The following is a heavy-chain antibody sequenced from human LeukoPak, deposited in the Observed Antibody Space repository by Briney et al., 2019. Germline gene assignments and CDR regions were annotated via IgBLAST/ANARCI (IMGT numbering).Heavy chain of an antibody. CDR3: ARENDSSGYYGY. V-gene: IGHV3-33*01. CDR2: IWYDGSNK. Sequence: PGGSLRLSCAASGFTFSSFGMHWVRQAPGKGLEWVAVIWYDGSNKYYADSVKGRFTISRDNSKNTLYLQMNSLRAEDTAVYYCARENDSSGYYGYWGQGALVTVSS. CDR1: GFTFSSFG. D-gene: IGHD3-22*01. J-gene: IGHJ4*02.